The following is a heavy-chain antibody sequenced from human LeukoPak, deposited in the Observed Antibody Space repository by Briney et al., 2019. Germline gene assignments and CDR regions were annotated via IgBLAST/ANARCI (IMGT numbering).Heavy chain of an antibody. CDR2: ISYDGNNK. Sequence: PGRSLRLSCAASGFTFSSYGMHWVRQAPGKGLEWVAVISYDGNNKYYADSVKGQFTISRDNSKNTLYLQMNSLRAEDTAVYYCAKDRGGWGQGTLVTVSS. J-gene: IGHJ4*02. CDR1: GFTFSSYG. V-gene: IGHV3-30*18. CDR3: AKDRGG. D-gene: IGHD3-16*01.